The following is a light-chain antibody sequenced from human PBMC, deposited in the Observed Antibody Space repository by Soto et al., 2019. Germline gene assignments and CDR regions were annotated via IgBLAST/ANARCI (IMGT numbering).Light chain of an antibody. Sequence: QLVLTQSPSASGTPGQRVTISCSGSTSSIGSNTVNWYRQLPGTAPKLLMYSNDRRPSGVPDRFSGSKSGTSASLAISGLQSEDEADYYCATWDDSLNGRLFGGGTKLTVL. CDR3: ATWDDSLNGRL. J-gene: IGLJ3*02. V-gene: IGLV1-44*01. CDR1: TSSIGSNT. CDR2: SND.